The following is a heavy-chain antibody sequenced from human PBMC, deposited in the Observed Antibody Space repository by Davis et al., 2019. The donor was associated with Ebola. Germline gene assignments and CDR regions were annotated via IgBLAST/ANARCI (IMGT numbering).Heavy chain of an antibody. CDR1: GFVFSSYV. D-gene: IGHD1-26*01. J-gene: IGHJ3*01. CDR3: AKDTSNIWFDV. V-gene: IGHV3-23*01. CDR2: LGTSADT. Sequence: GESLKIPCAAPGFVFSSYVMSWVRQAPGKGLEWVSTLGTSADTYYADSVKGRFTISRDNSKNTLYLQMNGLRVEDTAIYYCAKDTSNIWFDVWGQGTMVTVSS.